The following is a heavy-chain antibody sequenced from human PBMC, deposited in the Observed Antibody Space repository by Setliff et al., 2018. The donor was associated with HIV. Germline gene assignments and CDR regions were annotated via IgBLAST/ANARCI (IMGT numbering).Heavy chain of an antibody. CDR2: ISTYSGDT. V-gene: IGHV1-18*01. J-gene: IGHJ3*02. D-gene: IGHD6-19*01. CDR1: GYSFSNYG. CDR3: ARVKNIAVVILDAFDI. Sequence: ASVKVSCKASGYSFSNYGLTWVRQAPGQGLEWMGWISTYSGDTSYAQNLQGRVTMTTDTSTTTGYMELRSLRSDDTAVHYCARVKNIAVVILDAFDIWGQGTVVTVSS.